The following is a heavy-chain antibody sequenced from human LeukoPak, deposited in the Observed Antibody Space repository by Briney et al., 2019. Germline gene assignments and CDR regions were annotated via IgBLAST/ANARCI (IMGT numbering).Heavy chain of an antibody. CDR1: GFTFSDYY. J-gene: IGHJ4*02. V-gene: IGHV3-11*04. CDR3: ARAPPLLWFGEFLDY. D-gene: IGHD3-10*01. CDR2: ISSSDSTT. Sequence: PGGSLRLSCAASGFTFSDYYMSWIRQAPGKGLEWVSYISSSDSTTYYAESVKGRFTISRDNAKNSLYLQMNSLRAEDTAVYYCARAPPLLWFGEFLDYWGQGTLVTVSS.